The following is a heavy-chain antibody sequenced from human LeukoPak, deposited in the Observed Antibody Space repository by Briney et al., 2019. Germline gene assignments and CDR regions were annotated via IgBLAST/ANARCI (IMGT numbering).Heavy chain of an antibody. V-gene: IGHV3-74*01. CDR3: ASGPWSGYSLAVDY. CDR1: GFTFSDYW. Sequence: GGSLRLSCAASGFTFSDYWMHWVRQAPGKGLVWVSRINRDGSSTSYADSVKGRFTISRDNSKNALYLQMNSLRAEDTAVYYCASGPWSGYSLAVDYWGQGTLVTVSS. D-gene: IGHD3-3*01. CDR2: INRDGSST. J-gene: IGHJ4*02.